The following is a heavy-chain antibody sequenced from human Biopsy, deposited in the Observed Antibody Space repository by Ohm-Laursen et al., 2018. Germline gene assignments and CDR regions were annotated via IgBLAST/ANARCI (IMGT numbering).Heavy chain of an antibody. D-gene: IGHD3-10*01. J-gene: IGHJ4*02. CDR3: ARDGAGSYHDY. V-gene: IGHV3-11*01. CDR2: ISGSGTTI. CDR1: GFRFSDYY. Sequence: SLRLSCSASGFRFSDYYMSWIRQAPGKGLEWLSYISGSGTTIFYADSVKGRFTVSRDNAKNSLYLQMNSLTVEDTAVYYCARDGAGSYHDYWGQGTLVTVSS.